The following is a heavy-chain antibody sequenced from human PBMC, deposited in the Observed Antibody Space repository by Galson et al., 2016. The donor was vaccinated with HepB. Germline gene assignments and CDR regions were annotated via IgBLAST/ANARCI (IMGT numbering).Heavy chain of an antibody. D-gene: IGHD4-17*01. Sequence: SETLSLTCTVSGGSISSSSSYWGWIRQPPGKGLEWIGSIYYSGSTYCNPSLKSRVTISVDTSKNQFSLKLSSVTAADTAVYYCARSTVTTFYYWGQGTLVTVSS. V-gene: IGHV4-39*01. CDR3: ARSTVTTFYY. J-gene: IGHJ4*02. CDR2: IYYSGST. CDR1: GGSISSSSSY.